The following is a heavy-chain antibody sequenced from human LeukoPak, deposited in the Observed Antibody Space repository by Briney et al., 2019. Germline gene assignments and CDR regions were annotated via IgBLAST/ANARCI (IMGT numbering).Heavy chain of an antibody. CDR2: ISWNGARI. Sequence: GGSLRLSCAASGFTFAEYTMHWVRQAPGKGLEWVSLISWNGARIHYGDSVKGRFTISRDNSKNSLYLQMNSLRTEDTALYYCVKDLVAASENVRGWYPMDYWGQGTLVSVSS. CDR1: GFTFAEYT. J-gene: IGHJ4*02. CDR3: VKDLVAASENVRGWYPMDY. D-gene: IGHD6-19*01. V-gene: IGHV3-43*01.